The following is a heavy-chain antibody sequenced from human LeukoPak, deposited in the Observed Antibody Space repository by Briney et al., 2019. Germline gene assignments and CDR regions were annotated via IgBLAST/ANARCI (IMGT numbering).Heavy chain of an antibody. D-gene: IGHD5-24*01. CDR2: IYYSGST. V-gene: IGHV4-31*03. J-gene: IGHJ4*02. Sequence: PSQTLSLTCTVSGGSISSGGYYWSWTRQHPGKGLEWIGYIYYSGSTYYNPSLKSRVTISVDTSKNQFSLKLSSVTAADTAVYYCAREGVEMATTIFDYWGQGTLVTVSS. CDR3: AREGVEMATTIFDY. CDR1: GGSISSGGYY.